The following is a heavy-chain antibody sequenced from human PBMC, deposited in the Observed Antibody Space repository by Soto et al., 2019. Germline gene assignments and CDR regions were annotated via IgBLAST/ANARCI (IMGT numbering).Heavy chain of an antibody. CDR2: ISYDGSNK. D-gene: IGHD1-7*01. CDR1: GFTFSSYG. V-gene: IGHV3-30*18. J-gene: IGHJ6*03. Sequence: GGSLRLSCAASGFTFSSYGMHWVRQAPGKGLEWVAVISYDGSNKYYADSVKGRFTISRDNSKNTLYLQMNSLRAEDTAVYYCAKGVTGTTLVYMDVWGKGTTVTVSS. CDR3: AKGVTGTTLVYMDV.